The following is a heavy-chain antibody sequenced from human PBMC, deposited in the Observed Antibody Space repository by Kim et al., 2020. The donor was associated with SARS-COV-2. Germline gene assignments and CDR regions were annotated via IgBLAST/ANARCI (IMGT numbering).Heavy chain of an antibody. V-gene: IGHV4-31*03. CDR1: GGSISSGGYY. J-gene: IGHJ6*02. Sequence: SETLSLTCTVSGGSISSGGYYWSWIRQHPGKGLEWIGYIYYSGSTYYNPSLKSRVTISVDTSKNQFSLKLSSVTAADTAVYYCARALGYSGYDSHHYYYYYGMDVWGQGTTVTVSS. CDR2: IYYSGST. CDR3: ARALGYSGYDSHHYYYYYGMDV. D-gene: IGHD5-12*01.